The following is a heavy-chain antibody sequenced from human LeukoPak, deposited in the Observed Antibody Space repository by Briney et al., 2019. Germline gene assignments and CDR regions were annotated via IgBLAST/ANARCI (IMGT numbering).Heavy chain of an antibody. J-gene: IGHJ4*02. D-gene: IGHD3-10*01. CDR3: ARDRIPLVRGVMSSDY. Sequence: GGSLRLSCAASGFSFSSYGMHWVRQAPGKGLEWVAVIWYGGSNKYYADSVKGRFTISRDNSKNTLYLQMSSLRAEDTALYYCARDRIPLVRGVMSSDYWGQGTRVTVSS. V-gene: IGHV3-33*01. CDR1: GFSFSSYG. CDR2: IWYGGSNK.